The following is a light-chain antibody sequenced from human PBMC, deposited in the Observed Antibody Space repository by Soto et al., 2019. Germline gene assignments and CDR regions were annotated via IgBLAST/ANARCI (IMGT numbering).Light chain of an antibody. CDR1: QSLLSTNEQHY. J-gene: IGKJ2*01. CDR2: CTS. CDR3: KQALQAART. Sequence: DIVMTQSPLSLPVTPGEPDSISYRSSQSLLSTNEQHYLDWYLQKPGQSPQLLMYCTSTRASGVAGMFSGSGSGTAFTLKISRVEADDVEVYFCKQALQAARTFGQGTKLEI. V-gene: IGKV2-28*01.